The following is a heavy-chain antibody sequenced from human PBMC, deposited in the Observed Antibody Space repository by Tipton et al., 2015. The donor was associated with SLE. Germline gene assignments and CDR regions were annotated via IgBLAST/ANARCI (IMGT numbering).Heavy chain of an antibody. Sequence: SLRLSCATSGFKFDAYNMHWVRQGPGEGLEWLSLISPDGGSRYYADSVKGRFTISRDNSKNSIYLQMNSLRTEDTALYYCTKDRRQLGSGGEFDNWGQGTLVAVS. CDR3: TKDRRQLGSGGEFDN. V-gene: IGHV3-43*01. CDR1: GFKFDAYN. CDR2: ISPDGGSR. J-gene: IGHJ5*02. D-gene: IGHD3-16*01.